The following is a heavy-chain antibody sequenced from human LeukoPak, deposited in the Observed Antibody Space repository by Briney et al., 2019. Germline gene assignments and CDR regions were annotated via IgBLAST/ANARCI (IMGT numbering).Heavy chain of an antibody. CDR1: GFTFSSYS. CDR3: ARDAYSSGWQLDY. V-gene: IGHV3-21*04. J-gene: IGHJ4*02. Sequence: GGSLRLSCAASGFTFSSYSMNWVRQAPGKGLEWVSSISSSSSYIYYADSVKGRFTISRDNSKNTLYLQMNSLRAEDTAVYYCARDAYSSGWQLDYWGQGTLVTVSS. D-gene: IGHD6-19*01. CDR2: ISSSSSYI.